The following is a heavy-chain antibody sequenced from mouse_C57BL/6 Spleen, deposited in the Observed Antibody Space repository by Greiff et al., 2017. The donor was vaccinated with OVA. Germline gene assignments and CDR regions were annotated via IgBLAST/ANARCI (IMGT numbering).Heavy chain of an antibody. CDR1: GYTFTSYW. V-gene: IGHV1-59*01. Sequence: QVQLQQPGAELVRPGTSVKLSCKASGYTFTSYWMHWVKQRPGQGLEWIGVIDPSDSYTNYNQQFKGKATLTVDTSSSTAYMQLSSLTSEDSAVYYCARRGFDYWGQGTTLTVSS. CDR2: IDPSDSYT. CDR3: ARRGFDY. J-gene: IGHJ2*01.